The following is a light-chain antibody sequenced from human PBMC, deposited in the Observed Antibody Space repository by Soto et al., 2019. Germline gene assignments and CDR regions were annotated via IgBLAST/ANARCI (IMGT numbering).Light chain of an antibody. J-gene: IGLJ3*02. V-gene: IGLV4-60*03. CDR3: ETWDSNTRM. CDR1: SGHSAYI. CDR2: VEGSGSY. Sequence: QSVLTQSTSASASLGSSVKLTCSLSSGHSAYIIAWHQQQAGKAPRYLMKVEGSGSYNKGSGVPDRFSGSSSGADRYLTISNLQSEDEADYYCETWDSNTRMFGGGTKLTVL.